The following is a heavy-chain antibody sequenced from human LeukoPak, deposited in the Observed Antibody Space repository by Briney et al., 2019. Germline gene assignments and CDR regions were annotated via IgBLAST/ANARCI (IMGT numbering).Heavy chain of an antibody. CDR1: GASISSDH. V-gene: IGHV3-53*01. CDR2: IYVDGST. Sequence: GTLSLTCAVSGASISSDHWWTWVRQPPGKGLEWVSGIYVDGSTYYADSVKGRFTISRDNSRNTLYLQMNSLRAEDTAVYYCAILTPGWLVRVDYWGQGTLVTVSS. J-gene: IGHJ4*02. D-gene: IGHD6-19*01. CDR3: AILTPGWLVRVDY.